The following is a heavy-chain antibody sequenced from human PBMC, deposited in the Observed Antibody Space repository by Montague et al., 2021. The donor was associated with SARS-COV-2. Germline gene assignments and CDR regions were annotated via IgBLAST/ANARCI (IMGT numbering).Heavy chain of an antibody. V-gene: IGHV4-34*01. J-gene: IGHJ4*02. CDR3: ARGRQHFNMIVVVMTGGEYYFDY. D-gene: IGHD3-22*01. Sequence: SETLSLTCTVYGGSFSDYFWTWIRQPPGKGLEWIGEINHRGTSNXNPSLKSRVSISVDTSKNQFSPYLGSVTAADTAVYYCARGRQHFNMIVVVMTGGEYYFDYWGQGTLVTVSS. CDR1: GGSFSDYF. CDR2: INHRGTS.